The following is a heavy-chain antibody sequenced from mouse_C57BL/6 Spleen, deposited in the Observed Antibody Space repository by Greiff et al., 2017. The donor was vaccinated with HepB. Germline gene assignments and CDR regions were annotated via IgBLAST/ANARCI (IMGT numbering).Heavy chain of an antibody. D-gene: IGHD2-10*01. CDR2: IYPGNSDT. Sequence: EVQLQQSGTVLARPGASVKMSCKTSGYTFTSYWMHWVKQRPGQGLEWIGAIYPGNSDTSYNQKFKGKAKLTAVTSASTAYMELSSLTNEDSAVYYCAAYYGNYVRAMDYWGQGTSVTVSS. CDR1: GYTFTSYW. J-gene: IGHJ4*01. V-gene: IGHV1-5*01. CDR3: AAYYGNYVRAMDY.